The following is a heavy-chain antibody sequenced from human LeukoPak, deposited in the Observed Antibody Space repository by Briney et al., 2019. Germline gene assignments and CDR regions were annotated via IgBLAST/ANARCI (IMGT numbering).Heavy chain of an antibody. V-gene: IGHV7-4-1*02. CDR3: ARGGDYGDYVHYYYMDV. CDR1: GYTFTSYA. J-gene: IGHJ6*03. Sequence: ASVKVSCKASGYTFTSYAMNWVRQAPGQGLEWMGWINTNTGNPTYAQGFTGRFVFSLDTSVSTAYLQISSLKAEDTAVYYCARGGDYGDYVHYYYMDVWAKGPRSPSP. CDR2: INTNTGNP. D-gene: IGHD4-17*01.